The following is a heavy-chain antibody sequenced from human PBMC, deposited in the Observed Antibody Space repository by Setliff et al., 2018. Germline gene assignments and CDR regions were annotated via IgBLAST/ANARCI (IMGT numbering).Heavy chain of an antibody. V-gene: IGHV1-69*13. CDR3: ARELRSPYWHLDS. D-gene: IGHD3-16*01. CDR1: GGTFSSSG. CDR2: FIPILGAT. J-gene: IGHJ5*01. Sequence: SVKVSCKSSGGTFSSSGITWVRQAPGQGLQWLGRFIPILGATNYAQNFQGRVTITANESTSTGYMELRSLRSDDTAVYYCARELRSPYWHLDSWGQGTQVTVSS.